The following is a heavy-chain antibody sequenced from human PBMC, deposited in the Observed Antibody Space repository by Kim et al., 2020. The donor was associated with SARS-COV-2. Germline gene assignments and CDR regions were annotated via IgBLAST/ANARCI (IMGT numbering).Heavy chain of an antibody. J-gene: IGHJ5*02. V-gene: IGHV1-69*13. D-gene: IGHD5-12*01. CDR3: ARDWNSGYENLVFPNWFDP. CDR1: GGTFSSYA. CDR2: IIPIFGTA. Sequence: ASVKVSCKASGGTFSSYAISWVRQAPGQGLEWMGGIIPIFGTANYAQKFQGRVTITADESTSTAYMELSSLRSEDTAVYYCARDWNSGYENLVFPNWFDPWGQGTLVTVSS.